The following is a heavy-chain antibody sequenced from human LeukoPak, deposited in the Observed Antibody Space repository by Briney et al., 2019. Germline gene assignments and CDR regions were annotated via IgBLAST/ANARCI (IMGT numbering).Heavy chain of an antibody. CDR1: GYTFTSYD. CDR2: MNPNSGNT. V-gene: IGHV1-8*03. J-gene: IGHJ3*02. Sequence: ASVKVSCKASGYTFTSYDINWVRQATGQGLEWMGWMNPNSGNTGYAQKFQGRVTITRNTSISTAYMELSSLRSEDTAVYYCARGGYYYDSSGYPQSRDAFDIWGQGTMVTVSS. D-gene: IGHD3-22*01. CDR3: ARGGYYYDSSGYPQSRDAFDI.